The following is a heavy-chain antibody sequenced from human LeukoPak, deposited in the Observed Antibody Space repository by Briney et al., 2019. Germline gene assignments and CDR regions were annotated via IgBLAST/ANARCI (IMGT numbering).Heavy chain of an antibody. D-gene: IGHD6-13*01. V-gene: IGHV1-24*01. CDR2: FDPEDGET. CDR3: ATDLRSSSSWYKFDY. J-gene: IGHJ4*02. Sequence: GASVKVSCTVSGYTLTELSMHWVRQAPGKGLEWMGGFDPEDGETIYAQKFQGRVTMTEDTSTDTAYMELISLRSEDTAVYYCATDLRSSSSWYKFDYWGQGTLVTVSS. CDR1: GYTLTELS.